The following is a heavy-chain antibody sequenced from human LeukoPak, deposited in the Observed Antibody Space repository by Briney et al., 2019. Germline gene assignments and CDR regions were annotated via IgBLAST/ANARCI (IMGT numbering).Heavy chain of an antibody. V-gene: IGHV3-7*03. CDR1: GFTFSRFW. CDR3: VRDPTRAECSDGSCYLDY. D-gene: IGHD2-15*01. Sequence: PGGSLRLSCEASGFTFSRFWTSWVRQAPGEGLEWVANIDEGGSEKYHVGSVRGRFTISRDNAKNSLYLQMNSLRAEDTAVYYCVRDPTRAECSDGSCYLDYWGQGTLVSVSS. J-gene: IGHJ4*02. CDR2: IDEGGSEK.